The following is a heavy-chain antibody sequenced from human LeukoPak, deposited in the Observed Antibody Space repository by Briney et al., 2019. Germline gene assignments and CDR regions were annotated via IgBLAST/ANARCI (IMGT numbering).Heavy chain of an antibody. CDR3: AKGSPFSKYSSGWYFDY. V-gene: IGHV3-30*18. D-gene: IGHD6-19*01. J-gene: IGHJ4*02. Sequence: PGGSLRLSCAASGFTFSSYAMSWVRQAPGKGLEWVAVISYDGSNKYYADSVKGRFTISRDNSKNTLYLQMNSLRAEDTAVYYCAKGSPFSKYSSGWYFDYWGQGTLVTVSS. CDR1: GFTFSSYA. CDR2: ISYDGSNK.